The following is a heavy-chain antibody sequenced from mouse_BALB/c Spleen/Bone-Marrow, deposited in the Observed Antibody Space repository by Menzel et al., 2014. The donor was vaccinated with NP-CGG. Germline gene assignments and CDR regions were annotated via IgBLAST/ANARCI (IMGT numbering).Heavy chain of an antibody. Sequence: VMLVESGPELVRPGVSVKISCKGSGYTFTDYAIHWVKQSPAKSLEWIGVISTYSGNTKYNQKFKDKATMTVDKSSGTAYMELARLTSEDSAIYYCARRTTGYAMDYWGQGTSVTVSS. J-gene: IGHJ4*01. V-gene: IGHV1-67*01. CDR1: GYTFTDYA. CDR3: ARRTTGYAMDY. CDR2: ISTYSGNT.